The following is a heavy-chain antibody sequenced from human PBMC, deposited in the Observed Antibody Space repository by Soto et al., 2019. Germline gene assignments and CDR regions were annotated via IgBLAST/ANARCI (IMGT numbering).Heavy chain of an antibody. CDR3: ARDRDGSGRTDFEY. D-gene: IGHD1-26*01. CDR1: GDSVSSNSAA. J-gene: IGHJ4*02. CDR2: TYYRAKWFN. Sequence: PSQTLSLTCAISGDSVSSNSAAWNWIRQSPSRGLEWLGRTYYRAKWFNDYAVSVKSRITISPDTSKNQFSLQLNSVTPEDTAVYYCARDRDGSGRTDFEYLGKGNMVTVSA. V-gene: IGHV6-1*01.